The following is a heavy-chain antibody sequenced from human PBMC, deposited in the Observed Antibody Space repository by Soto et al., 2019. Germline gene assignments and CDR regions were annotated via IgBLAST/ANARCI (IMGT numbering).Heavy chain of an antibody. D-gene: IGHD3-22*01. Sequence: QVQLVQSGAEVKKPGASVKVSCKASGYTFTSYGISWVRQAPGQGLELIGWISAYNGNTNYAQNLQGRVTMTTDTTTSTAYMELRSLRSDDTAVYYCARDHAYYDSSGYYNYYYGMDVWGQGTTVTVSS. J-gene: IGHJ6*02. V-gene: IGHV1-18*01. CDR3: ARDHAYYDSSGYYNYYYGMDV. CDR1: GYTFTSYG. CDR2: ISAYNGNT.